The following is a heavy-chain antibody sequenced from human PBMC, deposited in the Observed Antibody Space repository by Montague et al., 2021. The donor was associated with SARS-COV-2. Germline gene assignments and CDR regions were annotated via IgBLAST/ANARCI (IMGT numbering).Heavy chain of an antibody. CDR3: AREDRCNWFDP. V-gene: IGHV4-59*01. CDR2: IYYRGST. CDR1: GGSINNSY. J-gene: IGHJ5*02. Sequence: SETLSLTCSVSGGSINNSYWSWIRQTPGKGLEWIGYIYYRGSTNYNPSLETRVIISVDTAKNQFSLRMSSVTAADTAVYYCAREDRCNWFDPWGQGTLVIVSS. D-gene: IGHD5-24*01.